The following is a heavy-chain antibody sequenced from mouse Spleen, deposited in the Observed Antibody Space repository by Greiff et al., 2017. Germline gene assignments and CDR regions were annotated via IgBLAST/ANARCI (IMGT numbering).Heavy chain of an antibody. D-gene: IGHD1-2*01. CDR2: ISSGGGST. V-gene: IGHV5-12-1*01. Sequence: EVQGVESGGGLVKPGGSLKLSCAASGFAFSSYDMSWVRQTPEKRLEWVAYISSGGGSTYYPDTVKGRFTISRDNAKNTLYLQMSSLKSEDTAMYYCARRRLRLFDYWGQGTTLTVSS. CDR1: GFAFSSYD. J-gene: IGHJ2*01. CDR3: ARRRLRLFDY.